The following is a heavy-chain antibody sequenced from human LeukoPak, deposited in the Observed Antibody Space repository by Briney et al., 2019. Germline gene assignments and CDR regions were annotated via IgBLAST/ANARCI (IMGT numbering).Heavy chain of an antibody. CDR3: AREGGIAVAGALDY. D-gene: IGHD6-19*01. CDR2: ISYDGSNK. V-gene: IGHV3-30*04. J-gene: IGHJ4*02. CDR1: GFTFSSYA. Sequence: GGSLRLSCAASGFTFSSYAMHWVRQAPGKGLEWVAVISYDGSNKYYADSVKGRFTISRDNSKNTPYLQMNSLRAEDTAVYYCAREGGIAVAGALDYWGQGTLVTVSS.